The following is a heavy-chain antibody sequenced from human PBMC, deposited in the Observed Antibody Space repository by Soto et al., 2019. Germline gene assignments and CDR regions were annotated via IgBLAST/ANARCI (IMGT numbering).Heavy chain of an antibody. CDR3: ARSDLGYCSSTSCSAGFDY. J-gene: IGHJ4*02. Sequence: QVQLVESGGGVVQPGRSLRLSCAASGFTFSSYAMHWVRQAPGKRVEWVAVISYDGRNKYYADSVKGRFTISRDNSKNALYLQINSLRAENTAVYYCARSDLGYCSSTSCSAGFDYWGQGTLVTV. V-gene: IGHV3-30-3*01. CDR1: GFTFSSYA. CDR2: ISYDGRNK. D-gene: IGHD2-2*01.